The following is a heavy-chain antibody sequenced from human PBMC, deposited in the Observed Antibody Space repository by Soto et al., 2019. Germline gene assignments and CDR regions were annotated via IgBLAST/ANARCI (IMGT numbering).Heavy chain of an antibody. CDR2: INHSGST. Sequence: SETLSLTCAVYGGSFSGYYWSWIRQPPGKGLEWIGEINHSGSTNYNPSLKSRVAISVDTSINQFSLQLSYVTAADTAFYYCCFDTPLVVPGAMLTWFDPWGPGTLVTVSS. D-gene: IGHD3-22*01. CDR1: GGSFSGYY. J-gene: IGHJ5*02. V-gene: IGHV4-34*01. CDR3: CFDTPLVVPGAMLTWFDP.